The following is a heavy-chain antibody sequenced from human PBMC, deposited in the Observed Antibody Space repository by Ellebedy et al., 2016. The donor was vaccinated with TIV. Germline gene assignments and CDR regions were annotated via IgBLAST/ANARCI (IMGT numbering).Heavy chain of an antibody. D-gene: IGHD3-16*01. V-gene: IGHV3-23*01. CDR2: ITDGGGST. CDR1: GFTFSRNS. J-gene: IGHJ5*02. Sequence: GESLKISCSASGFTFSRNSITSVRQAPGKGLGWVSLITDGGGSTYSADSVKGRFTISRDNSKNTLYLQMNSLRAEDTALYYCAKDDDVSVRIRFDPWGQGTLVTVSS. CDR3: AKDDDVSVRIRFDP.